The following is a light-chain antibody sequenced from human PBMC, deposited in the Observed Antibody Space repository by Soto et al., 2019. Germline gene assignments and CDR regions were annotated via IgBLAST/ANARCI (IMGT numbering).Light chain of an antibody. CDR2: GAS. CDR3: QQSFSTPRT. V-gene: IGKV1-39*01. J-gene: IGKJ1*01. Sequence: DIQRGHSPSPLSSSVGDRVSVTFRASQTISTYLNWYQQKPGKAPKLLIYGASSLQSGVPSRFSGSGSGTDFTLTISSLQPEDFGTYYCQQSFSTPRTFGQGTKV. CDR1: QTISTY.